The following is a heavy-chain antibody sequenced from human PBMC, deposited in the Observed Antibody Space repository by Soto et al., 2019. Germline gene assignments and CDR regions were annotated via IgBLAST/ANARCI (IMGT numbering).Heavy chain of an antibody. CDR3: ARDAAVAGTFDY. J-gene: IGHJ4*02. CDR1: GFTFSSYG. Sequence: GGSLRLSCAASGFTFSSYGMHWVRQAPGKGLEWVAVIWYDGSNKYYADSVKGRFTISRDNSKNTLYLQMNSLRAEDTAVYYCARDAAVAGTFDYWGQGTLVTVSS. D-gene: IGHD6-19*01. CDR2: IWYDGSNK. V-gene: IGHV3-33*01.